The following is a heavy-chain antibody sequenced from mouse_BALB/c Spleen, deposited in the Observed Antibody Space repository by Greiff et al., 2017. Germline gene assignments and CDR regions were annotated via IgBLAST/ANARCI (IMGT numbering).Heavy chain of an antibody. CDR2: IDPANGNT. CDR1: GFNIKDTY. J-gene: IGHJ4*01. D-gene: IGHD2-14*01. CDR3: ARAGYRYDVMAMDY. V-gene: IGHV14-3*02. Sequence: EVQLQQSGAELVKPGASVKLSCTASGFNIKDTYMHWVKQRPEQGLEWIGRIDPANGNTKYDPKFQGKATITADTSSNTAYLQLSSLTSEDTAVYYCARAGYRYDVMAMDYWGQGTSVTVSS.